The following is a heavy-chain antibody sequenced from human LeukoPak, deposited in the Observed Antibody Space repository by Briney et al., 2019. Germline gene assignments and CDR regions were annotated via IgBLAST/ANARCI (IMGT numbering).Heavy chain of an antibody. V-gene: IGHV3-23*01. CDR2: TGSTGVST. CDR3: AKDPGVVPAHYFDY. Sequence: GGSLRLSCADSGFTFSSYAMNWVRQAPGKGLEWVSATGSTGVSTFYADSVKGRFTVSRDNSKNTLSLQMNSLRAEDTAVYYCAKDPGVVPAHYFDYWGQGILVTVSS. CDR1: GFTFSSYA. J-gene: IGHJ4*02. D-gene: IGHD2-2*01.